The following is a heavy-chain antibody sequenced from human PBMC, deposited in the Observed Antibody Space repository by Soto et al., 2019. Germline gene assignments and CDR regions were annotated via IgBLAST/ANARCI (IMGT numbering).Heavy chain of an antibody. CDR2: IGSTRNTT. Sequence: EVQLVESGGGLVQPGGSLRLSCAGSGFTFTSFSMNWVRQAPGKGLEWVSYIGSTRNTTYYADSVKGRFTISRDNAKNSLYLKMDGPGAEYTAVYYSVRDLRWPDYWGQGTLVTVSS. V-gene: IGHV3-48*01. CDR3: VRDLRWPDY. CDR1: GFTFTSFS. D-gene: IGHD4-17*01. J-gene: IGHJ4*02.